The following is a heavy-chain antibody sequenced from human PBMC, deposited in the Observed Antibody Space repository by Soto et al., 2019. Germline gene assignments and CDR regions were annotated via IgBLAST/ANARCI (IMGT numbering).Heavy chain of an antibody. D-gene: IGHD6-19*01. Sequence: PGGSLRLSCAASGFTFSDYYMSWIRQAPGKGLEWVSYISSSSSYTNYADSVKGRFTISRDNAKNSLYLQMNSLRAEDTAVYYCASAAVAAYYFDYWGQGTLVTVSS. CDR3: ASAAVAAYYFDY. J-gene: IGHJ4*02. CDR1: GFTFSDYY. V-gene: IGHV3-11*06. CDR2: ISSSSSYT.